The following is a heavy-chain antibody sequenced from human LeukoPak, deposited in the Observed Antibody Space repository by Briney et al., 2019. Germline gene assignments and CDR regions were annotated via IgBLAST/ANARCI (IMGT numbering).Heavy chain of an antibody. CDR3: VRSDDFWSGYYGY. J-gene: IGHJ4*02. CDR1: GGSISSYC. V-gene: IGHV4-59*01. CDR2: IFYSGST. D-gene: IGHD3-3*01. Sequence: SETLSLTCAVSGGSISSYCWSWIRQPPGKGLEWIGYIFYSGSTNYNPSLKSRVTISVDTSKNQFSLKLSSVTAADTAVYYCVRSDDFWSGYYGYWGQGTLVTVSS.